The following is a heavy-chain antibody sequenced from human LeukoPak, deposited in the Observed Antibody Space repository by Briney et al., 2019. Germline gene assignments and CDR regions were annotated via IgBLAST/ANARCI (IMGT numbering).Heavy chain of an antibody. CDR3: AKTGPVGATTDAFDI. Sequence: GGSLRLSCAASGFTFSTYGIHWVRQAPGKGLEWVAVISYDGSNKYYADSVKGRFTISRDNSKNTLYLQMNSLRAEDTAVYYCAKTGPVGATTDAFDIWGQGTMVTVSS. V-gene: IGHV3-30*18. CDR2: ISYDGSNK. D-gene: IGHD1-26*01. J-gene: IGHJ3*02. CDR1: GFTFSTYG.